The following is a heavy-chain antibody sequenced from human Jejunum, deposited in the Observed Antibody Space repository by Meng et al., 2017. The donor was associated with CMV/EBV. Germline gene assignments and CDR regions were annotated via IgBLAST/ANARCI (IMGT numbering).Heavy chain of an antibody. CDR3: ARRFFAFNI. CDR1: GGSVSIGSYY. D-gene: IGHD3-3*01. V-gene: IGHV4-61*01. Sequence: LPCTVSGGSVSIGSYYWSWIRQPPGKGLEWIGYIYYTGSTDYNPSLKSRVTISRDTSKNQFSLKLSSVTAADTAVYYCARRFFAFNIWGQGTMVTVSS. CDR2: IYYTGST. J-gene: IGHJ3*02.